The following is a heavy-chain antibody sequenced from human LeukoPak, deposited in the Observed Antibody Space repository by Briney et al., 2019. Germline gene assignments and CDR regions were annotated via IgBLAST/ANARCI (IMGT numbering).Heavy chain of an antibody. J-gene: IGHJ4*02. CDR1: GFTFSSYG. Sequence: GGSLRLSCAASGFTFSSYGMHWVRQAPGKGLEWVAVTSYDGSNKYYADSVKGRFTISRDNSKNTLYLQVNSLRAEDTAVYYCAKGGHWGLLNYYDSSGYFHYWGQGTLVTVSS. CDR3: AKGGHWGLLNYYDSSGYFHY. D-gene: IGHD3-22*01. CDR2: TSYDGSNK. V-gene: IGHV3-30*18.